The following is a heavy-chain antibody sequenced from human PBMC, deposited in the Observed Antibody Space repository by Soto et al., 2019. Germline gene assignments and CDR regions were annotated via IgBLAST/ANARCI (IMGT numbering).Heavy chain of an antibody. CDR1: GFTLSSYG. CDR3: ARDPGTPSLTYYFDY. V-gene: IGHV3-33*01. J-gene: IGHJ4*02. CDR2: IWYDGSNK. Sequence: QVQLVECGGGVVQPGRSLRLTCAASGFTLSSYGMHWVRQAPGKGLEWVAVIWYDGSNKYYADSVKGRFTISRDNSKNTLYLQMNSLRAEDTAVYYCARDPGTPSLTYYFDYWGQGTLVTVSS.